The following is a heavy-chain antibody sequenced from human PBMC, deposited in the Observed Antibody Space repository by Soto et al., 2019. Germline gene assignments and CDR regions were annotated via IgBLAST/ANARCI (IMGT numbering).Heavy chain of an antibody. D-gene: IGHD2-2*01. V-gene: IGHV3-23*01. J-gene: IGHJ6*03. CDR1: GFTFSSYA. CDR2: ISSSGGST. CDR3: AKDEGIVVPNYYYYMDV. Sequence: GGSLRLSCAASGFTFSSYAMSWVRQAPGKGLEWVSAISSSGGSTYYADSVKGRFTISRDNSKNTLYLQMNSLRAEDTAVYYCAKDEGIVVPNYYYYMDVWGKGTTVTVSS.